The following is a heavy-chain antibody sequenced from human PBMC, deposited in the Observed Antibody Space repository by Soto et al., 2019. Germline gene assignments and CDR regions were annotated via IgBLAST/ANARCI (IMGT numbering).Heavy chain of an antibody. CDR1: GFTFSSYG. D-gene: IGHD2-15*01. V-gene: IGHV3-33*01. CDR3: ARGGAISRCSGGSCYSYYYGMDV. Sequence: QVQLVESGGGVVQPGRSLRLSCAASGFTFSSYGMHWVRQAPGKGLEWVAVIWYDGSNEYYADSVKGRFTISRDNSKNTLYLQMNSLRAEDTAVYYCARGGAISRCSGGSCYSYYYGMDVWGQGTTVTVSS. J-gene: IGHJ6*02. CDR2: IWYDGSNE.